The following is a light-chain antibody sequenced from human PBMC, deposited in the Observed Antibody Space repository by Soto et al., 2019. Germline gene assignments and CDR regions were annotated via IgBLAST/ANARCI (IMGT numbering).Light chain of an antibody. V-gene: IGKV3-20*01. CDR3: QQYGRSKRWT. CDR2: GAS. J-gene: IGKJ1*01. CDR1: QAITGTY. Sequence: EVVLTQSPGTLSLSPGERATLSCRASQAITGTYLAWYQQKPGQAPRLLIHGASTRATGVPDRFSGGGTGTDFSLNISRLEPEDLAVYYCQQYGRSKRWTFGQGTKIEV.